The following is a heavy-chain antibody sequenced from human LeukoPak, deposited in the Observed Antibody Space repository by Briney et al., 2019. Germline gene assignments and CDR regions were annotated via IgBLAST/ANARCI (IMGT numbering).Heavy chain of an antibody. CDR3: ARGRQRWLQSGAFDI. J-gene: IGHJ3*02. V-gene: IGHV4-30-4*08. CDR2: INHSGST. Sequence: SQTLSLTCTVSGGSISSGDYYWSWIRQPPGKGLEWIGEINHSGSTNYNPSLKSRVTISVDTSKNQFSLKLSSVTAADTAVYYCARGRQRWLQSGAFDIWGQGTMVTVSS. D-gene: IGHD5-24*01. CDR1: GGSISSGDYY.